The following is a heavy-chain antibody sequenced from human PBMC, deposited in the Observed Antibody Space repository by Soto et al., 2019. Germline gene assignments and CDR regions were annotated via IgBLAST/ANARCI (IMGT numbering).Heavy chain of an antibody. CDR1: GGSISSSNW. V-gene: IGHV4-4*02. Sequence: PSETLSLTCAVSGGSISSSNWWSWVRQPPGKGLEWTGEIYHSGSTNYNPSLKSRVTISVDKSKNQFSLKLSSVTAADTAVYYCAVTPKGGWSESYFDFWGQGTMVTVSS. CDR3: AVTPKGGWSESYFDF. CDR2: IYHSGST. D-gene: IGHD6-19*01. J-gene: IGHJ4*02.